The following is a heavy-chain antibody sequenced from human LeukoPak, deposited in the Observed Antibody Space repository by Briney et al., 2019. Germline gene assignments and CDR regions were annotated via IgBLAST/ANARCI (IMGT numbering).Heavy chain of an antibody. D-gene: IGHD6-25*01. Sequence: QSGGSLRLSCAASGFTFSSYAMHWVRQAPGKGLEWVSVIYSGGSTYYADSVKGRFTISRDNSKNTLYLQMNSLRAEDTAVYYCARGGLLTRSAEDYWGQGTLVTVSS. J-gene: IGHJ4*02. CDR2: IYSGGST. CDR3: ARGGLLTRSAEDY. V-gene: IGHV3-53*01. CDR1: GFTFSSYA.